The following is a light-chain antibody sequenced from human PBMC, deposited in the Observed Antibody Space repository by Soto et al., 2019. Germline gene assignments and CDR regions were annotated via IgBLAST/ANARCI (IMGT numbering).Light chain of an antibody. CDR1: QSVSTY. CDR2: DAF. Sequence: EIVLTQSPATLSLSPGERATLSCRASQSVSTYLAWYQQKPGQAPRLLIYDAFNRATGVPARFRGSGSGTDFTLTISGLEPEDFSVYYCQQRGKWPLTFCQGTRLEIK. CDR3: QQRGKWPLT. J-gene: IGKJ5*01. V-gene: IGKV3-11*01.